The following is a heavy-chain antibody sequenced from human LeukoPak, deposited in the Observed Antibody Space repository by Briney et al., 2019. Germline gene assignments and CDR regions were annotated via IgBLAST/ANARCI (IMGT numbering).Heavy chain of an antibody. CDR1: GYSFSSYW. J-gene: IGHJ4*02. CDR3: ARGASSGWYYFDY. Sequence: GESLKISRKGSGYSFSSYWHVWLRRMPGKGLEWRGIIYPGDSDTRYRPSFQGQVTISADKSVSTAYLQWSSLEAADTAMYYCARGASSGWYYFDYWGQGTLVTVSS. CDR2: IYPGDSDT. D-gene: IGHD6-19*01. V-gene: IGHV5-51*01.